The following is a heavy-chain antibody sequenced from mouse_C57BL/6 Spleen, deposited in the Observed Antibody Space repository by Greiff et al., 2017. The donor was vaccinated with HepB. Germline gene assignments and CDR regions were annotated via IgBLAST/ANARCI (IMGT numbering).Heavy chain of an antibody. V-gene: IGHV1-85*01. D-gene: IGHD1-1*01. CDR3: ARSGAPITTLVAPIDY. Sequence: QVQLQQSGPELVKPGASVKLSCKASGYTFTSYDINWVKQRPGQGLEWIGWIYPRDGSTKYNEKFKGKATLTVDTSSSTAYMELHSLTSEDSAVYFCARSGAPITTLVAPIDYWGQGTTLTVSS. J-gene: IGHJ2*01. CDR1: GYTFTSYD. CDR2: IYPRDGST.